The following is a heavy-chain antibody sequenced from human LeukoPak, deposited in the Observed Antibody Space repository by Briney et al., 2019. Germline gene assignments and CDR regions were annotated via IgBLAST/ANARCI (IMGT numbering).Heavy chain of an antibody. CDR3: ARGGGYYYYDSAFDY. Sequence: GRSLRLSCAASGFTFDDYAMHWVRQAPGKGLEWVSGISWNSGSIGYADSVKGRFTISRDNAKNSLYLQMNSLRAEDTAVYYCARGGGYYYYDSAFDYWGQGTLVTVSS. D-gene: IGHD3-22*01. CDR2: ISWNSGSI. J-gene: IGHJ4*02. CDR1: GFTFDDYA. V-gene: IGHV3-9*01.